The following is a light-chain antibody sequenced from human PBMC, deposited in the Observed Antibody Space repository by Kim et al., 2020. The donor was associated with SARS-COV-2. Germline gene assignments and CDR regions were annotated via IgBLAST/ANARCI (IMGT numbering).Light chain of an antibody. Sequence: EVVMTQSPATLSLSPGERATLSCRASQTVSSNFLAWYQQKPGQTPRLLIYDTSSRATGIPARFSGSGSGTEFTLTISTLQSEDFAVYYCQQYSKWPLTFGQGTKVDIK. V-gene: IGKV3D-15*01. CDR1: QTVSSN. J-gene: IGKJ1*01. CDR2: DTS. CDR3: QQYSKWPLT.